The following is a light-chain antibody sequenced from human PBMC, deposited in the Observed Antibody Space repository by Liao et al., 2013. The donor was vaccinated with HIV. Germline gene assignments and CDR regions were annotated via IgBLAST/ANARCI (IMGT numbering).Light chain of an antibody. Sequence: SYELTQPPSVSVSPGQTASITCSGDKLGDKYACWYQQKPGQSPVLVIYYDSDRPSGIPERFSGSNSGNTATLTISGTQAMDEADYYCQAWDSSTVVFGRRDQ. CDR2: YDS. J-gene: IGLJ2*01. CDR3: QAWDSSTVV. V-gene: IGLV3-1*01. CDR1: KLGDKY.